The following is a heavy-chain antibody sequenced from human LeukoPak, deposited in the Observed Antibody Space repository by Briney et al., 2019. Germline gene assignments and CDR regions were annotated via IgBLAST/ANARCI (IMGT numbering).Heavy chain of an antibody. Sequence: PGGSLRLSCVASGFTFSSYAMSWVRQAPGKGLEWVSAISGSGGSTYYADSVKGRFTISSYNSKNTLYLQMNSLRAEDTAVYYCAKGGSYCGGYCYSDYWGQGTLVTVSS. V-gene: IGHV3-23*01. CDR2: ISGSGGST. J-gene: IGHJ4*01. CDR1: GFTFSSYA. D-gene: IGHD2-21*01. CDR3: AKGGSYCGGYCYSDY.